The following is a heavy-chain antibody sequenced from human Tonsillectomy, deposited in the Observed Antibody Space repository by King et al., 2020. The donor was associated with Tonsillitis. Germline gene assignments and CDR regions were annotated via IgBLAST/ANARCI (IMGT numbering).Heavy chain of an antibody. CDR2: INHSGST. Sequence: VQLQQWGAGLLKPSETLSLTCAVYGGSFSGYYWSWIRQPPGKGLEWIGEINHSGSTNYNPSLKSRVTISVDTSKNQFSLKLSSVTAADTAVYYWASMVRGVIIPPDAFDIWGQGTMVTVSS. CDR3: ASMVRGVIIPPDAFDI. D-gene: IGHD3-10*01. J-gene: IGHJ3*02. CDR1: GGSFSGYY. V-gene: IGHV4-34*01.